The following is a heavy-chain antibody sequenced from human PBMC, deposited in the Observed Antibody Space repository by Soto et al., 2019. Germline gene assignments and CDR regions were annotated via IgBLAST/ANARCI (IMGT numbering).Heavy chain of an antibody. J-gene: IGHJ4*02. V-gene: IGHV3-23*01. CDR1: GFTFSSYA. Sequence: GGSLRLSCAASGFTFSSYAMSWVRQAPGKGLEWLSAIASSGGTTYYADSVKGRFTISRDNSKNTLYLQMTSLRAEDTALYYCAGSTVATVGYWGQGTLVTVSS. CDR3: AGSTVATVGY. CDR2: IASSGGTT. D-gene: IGHD4-4*01.